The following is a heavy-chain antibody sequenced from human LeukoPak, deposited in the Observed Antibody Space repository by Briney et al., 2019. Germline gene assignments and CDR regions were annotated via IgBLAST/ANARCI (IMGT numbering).Heavy chain of an antibody. D-gene: IGHD2-15*01. CDR1: GGTFSSYT. CDR3: AGEYCSGGSCYSKWFDP. CDR2: IIPILGIA. Sequence: SVNVTCKASGGTFSSYTSSWVGQAPGQGLEWMGRIIPILGIANYAQKFQGRVRIAADKHPRTAYMELSSLRSEDTAVYYCAGEYCSGGSCYSKWFDPWGQGTLVTVSS. J-gene: IGHJ5*02. V-gene: IGHV1-69*04.